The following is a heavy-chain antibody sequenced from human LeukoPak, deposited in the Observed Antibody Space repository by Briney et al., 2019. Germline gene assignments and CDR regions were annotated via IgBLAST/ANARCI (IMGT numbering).Heavy chain of an antibody. D-gene: IGHD4-17*01. CDR3: AKDYSDYGDSRFDY. V-gene: IGHV3-43*02. CDR2: ISGDGGST. Sequence: GGSLRLSCAASGFTFDDYAMHWVRQAPGKGLEWVSLISGDGGSTYYADSVKGRFTITRDNSKNSLYLQMNSLRTEDTALYYCAKDYSDYGDSRFDYWGQGTLVTVSS. CDR1: GFTFDDYA. J-gene: IGHJ4*02.